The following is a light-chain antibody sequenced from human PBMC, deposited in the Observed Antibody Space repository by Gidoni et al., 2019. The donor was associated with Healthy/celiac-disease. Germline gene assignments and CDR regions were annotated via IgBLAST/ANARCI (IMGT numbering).Light chain of an antibody. CDR3: QQLNSYPLT. V-gene: IGKV1-9*01. Sequence: DMQLTQSPSFLSASVGDRVTITCRASQGISSYLAWYQHKPGKAPKLLIYAASTLQSGVPSRFSGSGSGTEFTLTISSLQPEDFATYYCQQLNSYPLTFGPGTKVDIK. J-gene: IGKJ3*01. CDR2: AAS. CDR1: QGISSY.